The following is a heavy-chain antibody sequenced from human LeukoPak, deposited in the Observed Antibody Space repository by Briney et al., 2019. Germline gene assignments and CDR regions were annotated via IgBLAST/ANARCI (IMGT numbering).Heavy chain of an antibody. J-gene: IGHJ5*02. Sequence: SETLSLTCAVYGGSFSGYYWSWIRQPPGKGLEWIGEINHSGSTNYNPSLKSRVTISVDTSKNQFSLKVTSMTAADTGIYYCSRSLPGAVGAADLWGQGTLVTVSS. V-gene: IGHV4-34*01. CDR3: SRSLPGAVGAADL. CDR1: GGSFSGYY. D-gene: IGHD6-13*01. CDR2: INHSGST.